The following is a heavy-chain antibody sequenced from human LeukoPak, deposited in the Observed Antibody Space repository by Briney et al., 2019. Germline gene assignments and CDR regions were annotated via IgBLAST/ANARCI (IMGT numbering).Heavy chain of an antibody. J-gene: IGHJ2*01. Sequence: KSSETLSLTCTVSGGSISSYYWSWIRQPPGKGLEWIGYIYNSGSTNYNPSLKSRVTISIDTSKNQFSLKLSSVTAADTAVYYCARRAAAYWYFDLWGRGTLVTVSS. CDR1: GGSISSYY. D-gene: IGHD6-13*01. CDR3: ARRAAAYWYFDL. CDR2: IYNSGST. V-gene: IGHV4-59*01.